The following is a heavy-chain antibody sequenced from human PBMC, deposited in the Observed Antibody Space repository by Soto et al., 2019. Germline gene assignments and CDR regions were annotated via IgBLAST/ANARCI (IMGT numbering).Heavy chain of an antibody. CDR3: AKNGQPPYYYYGLDV. D-gene: IGHD2-8*01. Sequence: QGQLVQSGGEVKKPGASVKVSCKASGYTFSRYGISWVRQAPGQGLEWMGWISGYNGDTNYAQKFQGRVTMTIDTSTXTAYMELRGLTSDDTAVYYCAKNGQPPYYYYGLDVWGQGTTVTVSS. CDR2: ISGYNGDT. CDR1: GYTFSRYG. J-gene: IGHJ6*02. V-gene: IGHV1-18*01.